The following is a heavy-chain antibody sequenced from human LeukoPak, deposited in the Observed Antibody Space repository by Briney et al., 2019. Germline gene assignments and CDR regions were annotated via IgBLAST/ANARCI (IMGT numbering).Heavy chain of an antibody. CDR1: GGSFSGYY. CDR3: ARVGRPTRTYFDL. J-gene: IGHJ2*01. V-gene: IGHV4-34*01. CDR2: INHSGST. Sequence: PSETLSLTCAVYGGSFSGYYWSWIRQPPGKGLEWIGEINHSGSTNYNPSLKSRVTMSVDTSKNQLSLRLGSVTAADTAVYYCARVGRPTRTYFDLWGRGTLVTVSS. D-gene: IGHD4-17*01.